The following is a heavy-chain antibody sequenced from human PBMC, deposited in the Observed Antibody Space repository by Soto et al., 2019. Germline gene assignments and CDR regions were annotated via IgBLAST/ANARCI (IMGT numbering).Heavy chain of an antibody. Sequence: QVQLQESGPGLVKPSETLSLTCTVSGGSISSYYWSWIRQPPGKGLEWIGYIYYSGSTNYNPSLKSRVTISVDTSKNQFSLKLSSVTAADTAVYYCARDSGYSSSWYHDAFDIWGQGTMVTVSS. CDR3: ARDSGYSSSWYHDAFDI. CDR2: IYYSGST. J-gene: IGHJ3*02. CDR1: GGSISSYY. V-gene: IGHV4-59*01. D-gene: IGHD6-13*01.